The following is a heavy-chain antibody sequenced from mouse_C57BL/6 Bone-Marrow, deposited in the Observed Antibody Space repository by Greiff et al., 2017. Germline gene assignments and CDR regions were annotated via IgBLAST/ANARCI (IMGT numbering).Heavy chain of an antibody. CDR2: IHPNSGST. V-gene: IGHV1-64*01. D-gene: IGHD1-1*01. Sequence: QVQLQQSGAELVKPGASVKLSCKASGYTFTSYWMHWVKQRPGQGLEWIGMIHPNSGSTNYNEKFKSKATLTVDKSSSTAYMQLSSLTSEDSAVYYCARSPFITTVVATRYFDYWGQGTTLTVSS. CDR1: GYTFTSYW. CDR3: ARSPFITTVVATRYFDY. J-gene: IGHJ2*01.